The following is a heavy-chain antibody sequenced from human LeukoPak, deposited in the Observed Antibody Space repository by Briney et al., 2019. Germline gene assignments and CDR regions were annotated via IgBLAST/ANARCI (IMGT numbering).Heavy chain of an antibody. CDR2: INHSEST. CDR3: ARGRGLYYDFWSGYVF. V-gene: IGHV4-34*01. J-gene: IGHJ4*02. D-gene: IGHD3-3*01. Sequence: PSETLSLTCAVYGGSFSGYYWSWIRQPPGKGLEWIGEINHSESTNYNPSLKSRVTISVDTSKNQFSLKLSSVTAADTAVYYCARGRGLYYDFWSGYVFWGQGTLVTVSS. CDR1: GGSFSGYY.